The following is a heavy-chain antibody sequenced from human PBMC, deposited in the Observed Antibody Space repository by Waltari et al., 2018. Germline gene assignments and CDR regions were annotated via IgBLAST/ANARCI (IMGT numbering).Heavy chain of an antibody. CDR2: ISGSGGST. Sequence: EVQLLESGGGLVQPGGSLRLSCAASGFTFSSYAMSWVRQAPGKGLEWVSAISGSGGSTYYADSGKGRFTISRDNSKNTLYLQRNSLRAEDTAVYYCAKESGDLIVVVVAASDYWGQGTLVTVSS. D-gene: IGHD2-15*01. J-gene: IGHJ4*02. V-gene: IGHV3-23*01. CDR1: GFTFSSYA. CDR3: AKESGDLIVVVVAASDY.